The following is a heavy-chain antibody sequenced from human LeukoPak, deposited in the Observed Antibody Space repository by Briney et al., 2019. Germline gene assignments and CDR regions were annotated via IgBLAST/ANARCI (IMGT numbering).Heavy chain of an antibody. D-gene: IGHD5-18*01. CDR1: GYTFTGYY. V-gene: IGHV1-2*02. Sequence: ASVKVSCKASGYTFTGYYMHWVRQAPGQGLGWMGWINPNSGGTNYAQKFQGRVTMTRDTSISTAYMELSRLRSDDTAVYYCARARSLPRTAMVDYWGQGTLDTVSS. CDR3: ARARSLPRTAMVDY. J-gene: IGHJ4*02. CDR2: INPNSGGT.